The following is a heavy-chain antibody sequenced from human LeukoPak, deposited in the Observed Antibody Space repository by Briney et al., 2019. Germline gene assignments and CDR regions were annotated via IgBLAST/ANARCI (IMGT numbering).Heavy chain of an antibody. J-gene: IGHJ3*02. Sequence: GGSLRLSCAASGFTFSSYGMHWVRQAPGKGLEWVAVISYDGSNKYYADSVKGRFTISRDNSKNTLYLQMNSLRAEDTAVYYCAKFDYGGNSAAFDIWGQGTMVTVPS. V-gene: IGHV3-30*18. CDR2: ISYDGSNK. CDR1: GFTFSSYG. D-gene: IGHD4-23*01. CDR3: AKFDYGGNSAAFDI.